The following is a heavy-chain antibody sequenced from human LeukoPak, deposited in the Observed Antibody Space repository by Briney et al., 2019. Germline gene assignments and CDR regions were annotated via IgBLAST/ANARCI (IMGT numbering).Heavy chain of an antibody. J-gene: IGHJ3*02. CDR1: GFTFSYYW. CDR3: ARSGITMVGGASIGLLTFDI. Sequence: GGSLRLSCAASGFTFSYYWMHWVRQAPGEGLVWVSRINDDGRTTTYADSVKGRITISRDNAKNTLYLQMSSLRVEDTAVYYCARSGITMVGGASIGLLTFDIWGPGTMVTVSP. CDR2: INDDGRTT. D-gene: IGHD3-10*01. V-gene: IGHV3-74*03.